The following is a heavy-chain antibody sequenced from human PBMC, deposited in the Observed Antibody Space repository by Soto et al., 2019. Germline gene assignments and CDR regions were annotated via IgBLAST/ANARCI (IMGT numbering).Heavy chain of an antibody. Sequence: PSETLSLTCTVSGGSISSYYWSWIRQPPGKGLEWIGYIYYSGSTNYNPSLKSRVTISVDTSKNQFSLKLSSVTAADTAVYYCARRGYSGYDFFSFDYWGQGTLVTVSS. CDR2: IYYSGST. D-gene: IGHD5-12*01. J-gene: IGHJ4*02. V-gene: IGHV4-59*01. CDR3: ARRGYSGYDFFSFDY. CDR1: GGSISSYY.